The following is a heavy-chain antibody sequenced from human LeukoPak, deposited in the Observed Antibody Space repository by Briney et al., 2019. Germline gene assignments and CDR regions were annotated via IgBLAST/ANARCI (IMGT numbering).Heavy chain of an antibody. CDR1: GFTFDDYA. Sequence: PGRSLRLSCAASGFTFDDYAMHWVRQAPGKGLEWVSGISRNSGSIGYADSVKGRFTISRDNAKNSLYLQMNSLRAEDTALYYCAKDTLLWFGEPYVGHFDYWGQGTLVTVSS. J-gene: IGHJ4*02. V-gene: IGHV3-9*01. CDR3: AKDTLLWFGEPYVGHFDY. CDR2: ISRNSGSI. D-gene: IGHD3-10*01.